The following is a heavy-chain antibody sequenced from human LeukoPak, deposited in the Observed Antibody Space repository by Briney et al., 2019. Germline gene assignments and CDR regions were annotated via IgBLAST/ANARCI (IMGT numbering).Heavy chain of an antibody. Sequence: PGRSLRLSCAASGFTFSSYAMHWVRQAPGKGLEWVAVISYDGSNKYYADSVKGRFTISRDNAKNSLYLQMNSLRAEDTALYYCAKEGSSWTVFDYWGQGTPVSVSS. CDR1: GFTFSSYA. D-gene: IGHD6-13*01. V-gene: IGHV3-30*01. CDR3: AKEGSSWTVFDY. CDR2: ISYDGSNK. J-gene: IGHJ4*02.